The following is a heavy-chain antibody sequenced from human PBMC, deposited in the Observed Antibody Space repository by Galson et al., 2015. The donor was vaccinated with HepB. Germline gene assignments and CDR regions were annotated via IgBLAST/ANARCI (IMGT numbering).Heavy chain of an antibody. CDR1: GGTFSSYA. V-gene: IGHV1-69*13. J-gene: IGHJ6*03. Sequence: SVKVSCKASGGTFSSYAISWVRQAPGQGLEWMGGIIPIFGTANYAQKFQDRVTITADESTSTAYMELSSLRSEDTAVYYCARVAMVKGVNQRAERVPADHYSYYYYRDVWGKGTTVTVPS. CDR3: ARVAMVKGVNQRAERVPADHYSYYYYRDV. D-gene: IGHD3-10*01. CDR2: IIPIFGTA.